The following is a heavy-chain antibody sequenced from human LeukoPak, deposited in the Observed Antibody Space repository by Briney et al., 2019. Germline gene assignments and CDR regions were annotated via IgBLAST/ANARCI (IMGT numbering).Heavy chain of an antibody. D-gene: IGHD6-19*01. CDR2: IYSSGST. V-gene: IGHV4-39*01. CDR3: SRRRGGTGWYDY. Sequence: SETLSLTCTVSGGSIGSGSYNWVWLRQAPGKGLEWIGNIYSSGSTYYNPSLKSRVSISVDSSRNQFSLKVSSVTAADTAVYYCSRRRGGTGWYDYWGQGTLVTVSP. CDR1: GGSIGSGSYN. J-gene: IGHJ4*02.